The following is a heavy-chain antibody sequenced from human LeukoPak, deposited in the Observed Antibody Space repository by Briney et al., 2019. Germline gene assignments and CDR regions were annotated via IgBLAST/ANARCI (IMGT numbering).Heavy chain of an antibody. CDR2: MSYDGGNK. Sequence: GRSLRLSCAASGFTFSSYGMHWVRQAPGKGLEWVAVMSYDGGNKYYADSVKGRFTISRDNSKNTLYLQMDSLRGDDTAMYYCAKDGSSSWYGEFDYWGQGTLVTVSS. CDR1: GFTFSSYG. J-gene: IGHJ4*02. V-gene: IGHV3-30*18. D-gene: IGHD6-13*01. CDR3: AKDGSSSWYGEFDY.